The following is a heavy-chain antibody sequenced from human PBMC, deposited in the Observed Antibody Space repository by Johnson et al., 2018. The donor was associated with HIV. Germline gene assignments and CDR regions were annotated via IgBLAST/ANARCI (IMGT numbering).Heavy chain of an antibody. CDR2: ISGSGGST. J-gene: IGHJ3*02. D-gene: IGHD2-15*01. CDR1: GFTVSSNY. Sequence: VQLVESGGGVVQPGRSLRLSCAASGFTVSSNYMSWVRQAPGKGLEWVSAISGSGGSTYYADSVKGRFTISRDNSKDTVFLQMNSLRAEDTALYFCTRSGGGSTTFLDAFDIWGQGTMVTVSS. V-gene: IGHV3-23*04. CDR3: TRSGGGSTTFLDAFDI.